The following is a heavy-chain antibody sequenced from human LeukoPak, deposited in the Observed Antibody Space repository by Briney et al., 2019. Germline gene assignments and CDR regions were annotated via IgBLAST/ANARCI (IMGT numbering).Heavy chain of an antibody. CDR1: GFTFSDYY. V-gene: IGHV3-11*01. CDR2: ISSDGSTI. D-gene: IGHD6-19*01. J-gene: IGHJ4*02. CDR3: ATIRYSSGWERYFDS. Sequence: GGSLRLSCAASGFTFSDYYMTWIRQAPGKGLEWLSYISSDGSTIYYADSVKGRFAISRDNAKNSLYLQMNSLRAEDTAVYYCATIRYSSGWERYFDSWGQGTLVTVSS.